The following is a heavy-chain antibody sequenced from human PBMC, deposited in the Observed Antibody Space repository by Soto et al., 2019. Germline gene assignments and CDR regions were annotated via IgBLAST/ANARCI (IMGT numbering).Heavy chain of an antibody. J-gene: IGHJ6*02. CDR2: IKQDGSEK. Sequence: GGSLRLSCAASGFTFSSYWMSWVRQAPGRGLEWVANIKQDGSEKYYVDSVKGRFTISRDNAKNSLYLQMNSLRAEDTAVYYCARGIPYYYYGMDVWGQGTTVTVSS. V-gene: IGHV3-7*05. CDR1: GFTFSSYW. CDR3: ARGIPYYYYGMDV.